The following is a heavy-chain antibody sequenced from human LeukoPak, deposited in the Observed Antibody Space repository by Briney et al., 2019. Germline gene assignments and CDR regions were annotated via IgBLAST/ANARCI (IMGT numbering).Heavy chain of an antibody. Sequence: PSGTLSLTCTVSGGSISSSSYYWGWIRQPPGKGLEWIGSIYYSGSTYYNPSLKSRVTISVDTSKNQFSLKLSSVTAADTAVYYCARLNYYGSGSYYPPLYNWFDPWGQGTLVTVSS. CDR3: ARLNYYGSGSYYPPLYNWFDP. J-gene: IGHJ5*02. V-gene: IGHV4-39*01. D-gene: IGHD3-10*01. CDR2: IYYSGST. CDR1: GGSISSSSYY.